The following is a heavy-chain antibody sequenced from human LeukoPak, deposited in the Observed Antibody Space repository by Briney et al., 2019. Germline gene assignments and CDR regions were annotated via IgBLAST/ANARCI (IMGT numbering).Heavy chain of an antibody. J-gene: IGHJ3*02. CDR2: IYPGDSDT. CDR3: ARRYSTSSGASDAFDI. V-gene: IGHV5-51*01. CDR1: GYSFTNYW. D-gene: IGHD6-6*01. Sequence: GDSLKISCQGSGYSFTNYWIGWVRQMRGKGLEWMGIIYPGDSDTRYSPSSLGQVTISADKSTSTAYLQWGSLQPSDTAIYYCARRYSTSSGASDAFDIWAQGTMVTVSS.